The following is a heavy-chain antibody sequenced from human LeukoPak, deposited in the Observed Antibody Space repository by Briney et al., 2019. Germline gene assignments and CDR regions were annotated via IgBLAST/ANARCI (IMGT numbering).Heavy chain of an antibody. V-gene: IGHV4-38-2*01. D-gene: IGHD2-2*01. CDR1: GFTFSSFEM. Sequence: GSLRLSCAASGFTFSSFEMNWVRQPPGKGLEWIGSIYYSGSTYYNPSLKSRVTISVDTSKNQFSLKLSSVTAADTAVYYCASHVIVVVPAATPQNWFDPWGQGTLVTVSS. CDR3: ASHVIVVVPAATPQNWFDP. CDR2: IYYSGST. J-gene: IGHJ5*02.